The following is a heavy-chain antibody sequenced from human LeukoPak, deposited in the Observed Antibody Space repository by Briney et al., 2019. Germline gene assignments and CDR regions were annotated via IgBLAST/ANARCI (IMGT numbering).Heavy chain of an antibody. D-gene: IGHD5-18*01. Sequence: SQTLSLTCTVSGGSISSYYWRWIRQPAGKGLEWIGRIYTSGSTTYNPSLKSRVTMSVDTSKNQFSLKLSSVTAADTAVYYCARDVGGYNYRYSLDYWGQGTPVSVSS. CDR2: IYTSGST. J-gene: IGHJ4*02. V-gene: IGHV4-4*07. CDR3: ARDVGGYNYRYSLDY. CDR1: GGSISSYY.